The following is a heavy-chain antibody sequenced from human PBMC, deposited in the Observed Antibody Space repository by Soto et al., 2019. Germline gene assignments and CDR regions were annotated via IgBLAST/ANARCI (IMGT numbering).Heavy chain of an antibody. CDR2: ISSSSSYI. V-gene: IGHV3-21*01. J-gene: IGHJ6*02. Sequence: GGSLRLSCAASGFTFSSYSMNWVRQAPGKGLEWVSSISSSSSYIYYADSVKGRFTISRDNAKSSLYLQMNSLRAEDTAVYYCARDLTAPMGHYYYYGMDVWGQGTTVTVSS. CDR1: GFTFSSYS. CDR3: ARDLTAPMGHYYYYGMDV. D-gene: IGHD3-10*01.